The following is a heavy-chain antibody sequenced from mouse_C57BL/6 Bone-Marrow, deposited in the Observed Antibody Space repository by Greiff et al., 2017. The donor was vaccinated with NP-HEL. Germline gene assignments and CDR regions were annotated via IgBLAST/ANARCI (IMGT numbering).Heavy chain of an antibody. D-gene: IGHD4-1*01. V-gene: IGHV1-42*01. Sequence: VQLQQSGPELVKPGASVKISCKASGYSFTGYYMNWVKQSPEKSLEWIGEINPSTGGTTYNQKFKAKATLTVDKTYSSAYIQLKSLASEDSAVYYCARDWVYYAMDYWGQGTSVTVSS. CDR2: INPSTGGT. CDR1: GYSFTGYY. CDR3: ARDWVYYAMDY. J-gene: IGHJ4*01.